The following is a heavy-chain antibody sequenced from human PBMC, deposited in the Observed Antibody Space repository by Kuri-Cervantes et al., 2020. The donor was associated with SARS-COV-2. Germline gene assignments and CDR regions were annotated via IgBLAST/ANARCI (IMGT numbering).Heavy chain of an antibody. Sequence: SLKISCAASGFTFHDHATHWVRQVPGKGLEWVSGLDRRSDSTAYADSVRGRFIISSDNSKNSLYLQMNSLRAGDTAVYYCARAGLKDTAMVYLWGQGALVTVSS. D-gene: IGHD5-18*01. J-gene: IGHJ5*02. V-gene: IGHV3-9*01. CDR3: ARAGLKDTAMVYL. CDR1: GFTFHDHA. CDR2: LDRRSDST.